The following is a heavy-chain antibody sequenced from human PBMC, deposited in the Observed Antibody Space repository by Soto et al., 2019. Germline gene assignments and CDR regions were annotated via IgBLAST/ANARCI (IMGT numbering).Heavy chain of an antibody. CDR3: ASQHYYDSSGYYVVY. D-gene: IGHD3-22*01. Sequence: PSETLSLTCTVSGGCISSNIYYWGWIRQPPGKGLEWIGNIHYSGSTYYDSSLKSRVTISVDTSKNQFSLKLSSVTAADTAVYYCASQHYYDSSGYYVVYWGQGTLVTVSS. CDR1: GGCISSNIYY. V-gene: IGHV4-39*01. CDR2: IHYSGST. J-gene: IGHJ4*02.